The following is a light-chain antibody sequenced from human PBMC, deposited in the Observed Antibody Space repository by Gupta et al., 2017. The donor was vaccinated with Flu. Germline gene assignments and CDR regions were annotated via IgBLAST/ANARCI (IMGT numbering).Light chain of an antibody. Sequence: QPVLTQPPSASEAAGQKVSSSCSGSSSNNWNNYVSWYQQLPGTAPTLLFYDNNKRPSGIPDRFSGSKSGASATLGITGIQTGDEADYYCGTWDSSLSAGWVFGAGTKLTVL. CDR2: DNN. J-gene: IGLJ3*02. CDR3: GTWDSSLSAGWV. CDR1: SSNNWNNY. V-gene: IGLV1-51*01.